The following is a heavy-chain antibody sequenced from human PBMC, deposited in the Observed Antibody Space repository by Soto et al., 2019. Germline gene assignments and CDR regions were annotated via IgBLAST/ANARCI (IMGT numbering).Heavy chain of an antibody. V-gene: IGHV3-74*01. J-gene: IGHJ6*02. CDR3: ARGLLYLYGMDV. CDR2: IKSDGSST. Sequence: EVQLVESGGGLVQPGGSLRLSCAASGFTFSSYWMHWVRQAPGKGLVWVSRIKSDGSSTSYADSVKGRFTISRDNAKNTVYLHMNSLRAEDTAVYYCARGLLYLYGMDVWGQGTTVTVSS. CDR1: GFTFSSYW. D-gene: IGHD2-15*01.